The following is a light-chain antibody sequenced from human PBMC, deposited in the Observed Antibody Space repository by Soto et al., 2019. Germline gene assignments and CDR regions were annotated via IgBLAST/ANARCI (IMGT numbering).Light chain of an antibody. CDR2: GAS. V-gene: IGKV3D-15*01. CDR1: QSFGNN. Sequence: IVMTQSPATLSVSPGERATLSCRASQSFGNNLAWYQEKPGQAPRLLIYGASTRATGIPARSSGSGSGTEFTLTISSLQSEDFAVYYCQQRRTWPLTFGGGTKVDIK. J-gene: IGKJ4*01. CDR3: QQRRTWPLT.